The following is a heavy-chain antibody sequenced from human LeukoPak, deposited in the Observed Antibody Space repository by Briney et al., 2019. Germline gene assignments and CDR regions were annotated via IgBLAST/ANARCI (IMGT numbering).Heavy chain of an antibody. D-gene: IGHD3-10*01. CDR1: GYTFTSYG. Sequence: ASVKVSCKASGYTFTSYGISWVRQAPGQGLEWMGWISAYNGNTNYAQKLQGRVTMTTDTSTSTAYMELRSLRSDDTAVYYCARASIWFGELVPYYIWFDPWGQGTLVTVSS. CDR2: ISAYNGNT. J-gene: IGHJ5*02. CDR3: ARASIWFGELVPYYIWFDP. V-gene: IGHV1-18*01.